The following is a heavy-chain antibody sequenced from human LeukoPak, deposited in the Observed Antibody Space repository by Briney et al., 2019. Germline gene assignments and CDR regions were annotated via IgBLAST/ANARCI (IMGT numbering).Heavy chain of an antibody. V-gene: IGHV1-69*06. CDR3: ARTNSITIFGVVTRLNGWFDP. Sequence: SVKVSCKASGGTFSSYAISWVRQAPGQGLEWMGSIIPIFGTANYAQKFQGRVTITADKSTSTAYMELSSLGSEDTAVYYCARTNSITIFGVVTRLNGWFDPWGQGTLVTVSS. D-gene: IGHD3-3*01. CDR2: IIPIFGTA. CDR1: GGTFSSYA. J-gene: IGHJ5*02.